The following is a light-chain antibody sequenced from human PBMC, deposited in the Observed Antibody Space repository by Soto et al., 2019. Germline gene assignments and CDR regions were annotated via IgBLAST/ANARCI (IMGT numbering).Light chain of an antibody. V-gene: IGKV3-20*01. CDR1: QSVSSSY. Sequence: EIGLTQSPGTLSVSPGERATLSCRASQSVSSSYLAWYQQKRGQAPRLLIYGASSRATGIPDRFSGSGSGTDFTLTITRLEPEDFAVYYCQQYRRSSITFGQGTRLEIK. CDR3: QQYRRSSIT. CDR2: GAS. J-gene: IGKJ5*01.